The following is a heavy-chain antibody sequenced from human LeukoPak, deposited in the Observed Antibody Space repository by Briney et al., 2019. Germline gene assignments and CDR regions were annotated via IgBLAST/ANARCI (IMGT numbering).Heavy chain of an antibody. D-gene: IGHD3-22*01. V-gene: IGHV4-59*01. CDR1: GGSISSYY. Sequence: PSETLSLTCIVSGGSISSYYWSWIRQSPRKGLEWIGYIYYSGDTNYNPSLKSRVTISRDMSKNQFSLKLSSVTAADTAVYYCALAGNYYGGSGRAIDYWGQGALVSVSS. J-gene: IGHJ4*02. CDR3: ALAGNYYGGSGRAIDY. CDR2: IYYSGDT.